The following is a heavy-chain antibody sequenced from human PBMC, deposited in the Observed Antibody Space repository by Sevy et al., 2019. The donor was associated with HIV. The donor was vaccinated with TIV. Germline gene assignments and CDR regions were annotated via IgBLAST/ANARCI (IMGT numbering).Heavy chain of an antibody. CDR2: IKKDGSER. D-gene: IGHD2-2*01. Sequence: GGSLRLSCGGSGFTFSSYWMSWVRQAPGKGLEWVANIKKDGSERYYVDSVKGRFTISRDNAKKSLYLQMYSLRTEDTAVYYCARDCSSSTCLWGLDVWGQGTTVTVSS. V-gene: IGHV3-7*03. CDR3: ARDCSSSTCLWGLDV. J-gene: IGHJ6*02. CDR1: GFTFSSYW.